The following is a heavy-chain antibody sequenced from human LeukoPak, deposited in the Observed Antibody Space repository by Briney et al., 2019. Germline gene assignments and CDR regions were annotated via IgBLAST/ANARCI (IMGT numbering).Heavy chain of an antibody. V-gene: IGHV1-69*01. Sequence: GSSVKVSCKASGGTFSSYAISWVRQAPGQGLEWMGGIIPIFGTANYAQKFQGRVTITADESTSTAYMELSSLRSEDTAVYYCARGNEYCSSTSCPYYYGMDVWGKGTTVTVSS. CDR1: GGTFSSYA. J-gene: IGHJ6*04. D-gene: IGHD2-2*01. CDR2: IIPIFGTA. CDR3: ARGNEYCSSTSCPYYYGMDV.